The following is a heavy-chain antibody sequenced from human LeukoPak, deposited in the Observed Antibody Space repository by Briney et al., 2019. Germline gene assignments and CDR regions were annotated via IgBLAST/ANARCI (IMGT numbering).Heavy chain of an antibody. CDR3: TTVRVAVARIGLDFDY. V-gene: IGHV3-30*02. Sequence: GSLRLSCAASGFIFSSYGMHWVRQAPGKGLEWVAFIRHDGSNKYYADSVKGRFIISRDNSKNTLYLQMNSLKTEDTAVYYCTTVRVAVARIGLDFDYWGQGTLVTVSS. D-gene: IGHD6-19*01. J-gene: IGHJ4*02. CDR1: GFIFSSYG. CDR2: IRHDGSNK.